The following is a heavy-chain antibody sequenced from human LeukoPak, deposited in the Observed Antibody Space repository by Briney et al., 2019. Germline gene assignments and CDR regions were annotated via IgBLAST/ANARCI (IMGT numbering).Heavy chain of an antibody. CDR3: ATTPPYCGGDCYSDY. V-gene: IGHV1-18*01. J-gene: IGHJ4*02. CDR2: TSAYNGNT. D-gene: IGHD2-21*02. Sequence: RASVKVSCKASGYTFTSYGISWVRQAPGQGLEWMGWTSAYNGNTNYAQKLQGRVTMTTDTSTSTAYMELRSLRSDDTAVYYCATTPPYCGGDCYSDYWGQGTLVTVSS. CDR1: GYTFTSYG.